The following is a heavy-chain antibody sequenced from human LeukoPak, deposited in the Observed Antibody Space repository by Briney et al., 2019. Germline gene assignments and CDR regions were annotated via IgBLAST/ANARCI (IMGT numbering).Heavy chain of an antibody. CDR2: INPNSGGT. CDR3: ARDTSGSLGHY. D-gene: IGHD1-26*01. CDR1: GYTFTGYY. Sequence: ASVKVSCKASGYTFTGYYMHWVRQAPGQGLEWMGRINPNSGGTNYAHKLQGRVTMTRDTSISTAYMELSRLRSDDTAVYYCARDTSGSLGHYWGQGTLVTVSS. V-gene: IGHV1-2*06. J-gene: IGHJ4*02.